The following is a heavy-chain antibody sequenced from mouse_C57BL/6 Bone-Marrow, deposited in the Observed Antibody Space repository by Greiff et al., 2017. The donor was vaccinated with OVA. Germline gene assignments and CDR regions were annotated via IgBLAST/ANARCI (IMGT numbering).Heavy chain of an antibody. J-gene: IGHJ3*01. V-gene: IGHV1-74*01. Sequence: QVQLQQPGAELVKPGASVKVSCKASGYTFTSYWMHWVKQRPGQGLEWIGRIHPSDSDTNYNQKFKGKATLTVDQSSSTAYMQRSSLTSEDSAVYYCAIEDWDPSWFAYWGQGTLVTVSA. CDR3: AIEDWDPSWFAY. D-gene: IGHD4-1*01. CDR2: IHPSDSDT. CDR1: GYTFTSYW.